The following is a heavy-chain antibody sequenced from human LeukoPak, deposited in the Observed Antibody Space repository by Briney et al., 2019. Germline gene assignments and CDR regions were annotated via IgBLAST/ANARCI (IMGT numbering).Heavy chain of an antibody. CDR1: GFTFSSYW. CDR3: ATAKFGSGWYQFDY. Sequence: GGSLRLSCAASGFTFSSYWMSWVRQAPGKGLEWKGGFDPEDGETIYAQKFQGRVTMTEDTSTDTAYMELSSLRSEDTAVSYCATAKFGSGWYQFDYWGQGTLVTVSS. D-gene: IGHD6-19*01. J-gene: IGHJ4*02. CDR2: FDPEDGET. V-gene: IGHV1-24*01.